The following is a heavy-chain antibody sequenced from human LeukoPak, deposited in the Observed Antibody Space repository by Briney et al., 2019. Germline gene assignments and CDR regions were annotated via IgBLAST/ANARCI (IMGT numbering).Heavy chain of an antibody. CDR3: ATLRRSGWYIGD. D-gene: IGHD6-19*01. J-gene: IGHJ4*02. CDR1: GYTFTDYY. CDR2: INPNSGGI. V-gene: IGHV1-2*02. Sequence: GASVKVSCKASGYTFTDYYMHWVRQAPGQGLEWMGWINPNSGGINYAEKFQGRVIMTRDTSITTAYMELSSLRSDDTAMYYCATLRRSGWYIGDWGQGTLVTVSS.